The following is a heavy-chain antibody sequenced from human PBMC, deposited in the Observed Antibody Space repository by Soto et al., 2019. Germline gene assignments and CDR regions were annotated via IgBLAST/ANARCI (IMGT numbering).Heavy chain of an antibody. CDR1: GGSISSGDYY. CDR2: INYSGST. V-gene: IGHV4-30-4*01. CDR3: ARFPDTAMDTSDY. J-gene: IGHJ4*02. Sequence: QVQLQESGPGLVKPSQTLSLTCTVSGGSISSGDYYWSWIRQPPGKGLEWIGYINYSGSTYYNPSLKSRVTISVDTSKNQFSLKLSSVTAADTAVYYCARFPDTAMDTSDYWGQGTLVTVSS. D-gene: IGHD5-18*01.